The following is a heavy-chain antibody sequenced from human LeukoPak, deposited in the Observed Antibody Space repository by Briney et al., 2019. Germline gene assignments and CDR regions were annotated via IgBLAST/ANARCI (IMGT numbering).Heavy chain of an antibody. V-gene: IGHV3-23*01. D-gene: IGHD6-19*01. CDR2: ITGNGDAT. CDR1: GSTFSTYA. Sequence: PGGSLRLSCTASGSTFSTYAMSWIRQAPGKGLEWVSAITGNGDATYYADSVRDRFAISRDNSKNTLYLQLNSVRGEDTAVYYCARDRQAAVAGFYFQYWGQGTLVTLSA. CDR3: ARDRQAAVAGFYFQY. J-gene: IGHJ1*01.